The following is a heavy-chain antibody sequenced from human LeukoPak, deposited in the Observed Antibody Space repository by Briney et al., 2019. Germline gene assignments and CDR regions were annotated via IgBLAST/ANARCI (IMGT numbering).Heavy chain of an antibody. V-gene: IGHV5-10-1*01. D-gene: IGHD3-10*01. CDR2: IDPSDSYT. J-gene: IGHJ4*02. CDR3: ARHTISDY. CDR1: GYSFSTYW. Sequence: GESLKISCKASGYSFSTYWIGWVRQMPGKGLEWMGRIDPSDSYTNYNPSFQGHVTISADKSTSTAYLQWSSLMASDTAMYYCARHTISDYWGQGTQVTVSS.